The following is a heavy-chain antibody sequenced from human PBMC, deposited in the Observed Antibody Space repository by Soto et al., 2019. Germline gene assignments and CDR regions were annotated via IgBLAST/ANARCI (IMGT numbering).Heavy chain of an antibody. Sequence: GGSLRRSCTASGFTFSSYVMGGVRQAPGKGLQWVSTIRVDGGQTHYTDSVKGRFSISRDNSKNTVYLQMDSLRAEDTAMYFCARDVGLDSDDFFAYWGQGTQVAVS. CDR1: GFTFSSYV. CDR3: ARDVGLDSDDFFAY. V-gene: IGHV3-23*01. D-gene: IGHD3-9*01. CDR2: IRVDGGQT. J-gene: IGHJ4*02.